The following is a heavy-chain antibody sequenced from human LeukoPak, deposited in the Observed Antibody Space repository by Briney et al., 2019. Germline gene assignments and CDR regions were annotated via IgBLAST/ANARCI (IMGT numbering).Heavy chain of an antibody. Sequence: PSETLSLTCTVSGGSISSYYWSWIRQPPGKGLEWIGYIYYSGSTSYNPSLKSRVTISVDTSKNQFSLKLSSVTAADTAVYYCARGVTSYYYYMDVWGKGTTVTVSS. CDR1: GGSISSYY. D-gene: IGHD3-10*01. V-gene: IGHV4-59*01. CDR3: ARGVTSYYYYMDV. J-gene: IGHJ6*03. CDR2: IYYSGST.